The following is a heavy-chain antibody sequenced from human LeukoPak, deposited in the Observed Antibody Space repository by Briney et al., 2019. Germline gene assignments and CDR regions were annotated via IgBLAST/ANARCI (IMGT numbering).Heavy chain of an antibody. V-gene: IGHV3-23*01. Sequence: GGSLRLSCAASGFTFSSYAMSWVRQAPGKGLEWVSAISGSGGSTFYADSVKGRFTISRDNSKNTLYLQMNSLRAEDTAVYYCARLDTAMRGTFDYWGQGTLVTVSP. CDR3: ARLDTAMRGTFDY. D-gene: IGHD5-18*01. J-gene: IGHJ4*02. CDR1: GFTFSSYA. CDR2: ISGSGGST.